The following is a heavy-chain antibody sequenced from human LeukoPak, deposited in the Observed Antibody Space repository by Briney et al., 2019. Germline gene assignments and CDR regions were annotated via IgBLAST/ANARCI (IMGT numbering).Heavy chain of an antibody. CDR2: IYHSGST. CDR3: ARVLGGYGGAYYFDY. CDR1: GGSISSGGHS. Sequence: PSETLSLTCAVSGGSISSGGHSWSWIRQPPGKGLEWIGYIYHSGSTYYNPSLKSRVTISVDRSKNQFSLKLSSVTAAYTAVYYCARVLGGYGGAYYFDYWGQGTLVTVSS. D-gene: IGHD4-23*01. J-gene: IGHJ4*02. V-gene: IGHV4-30-2*01.